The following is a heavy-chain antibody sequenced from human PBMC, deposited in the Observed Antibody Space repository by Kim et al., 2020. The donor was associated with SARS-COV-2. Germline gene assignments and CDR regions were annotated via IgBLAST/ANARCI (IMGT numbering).Heavy chain of an antibody. Sequence: ASVKVSCKASGYTFTSYYLHWVRQAPGQGLEWMGIINPSGGSTSYAQNFQGRITMTRDTSTNTVYMELSSLRSEDTAMYYCTRGPPVAPDFDHWGQGTLVTVSS. V-gene: IGHV1-46*01. CDR3: TRGPPVAPDFDH. J-gene: IGHJ4*02. CDR1: GYTFTSYY. CDR2: INPSGGST.